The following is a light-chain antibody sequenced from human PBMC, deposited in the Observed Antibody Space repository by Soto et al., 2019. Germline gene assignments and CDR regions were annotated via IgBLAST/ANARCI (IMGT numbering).Light chain of an antibody. CDR2: GAS. Sequence: ETVLTQSPGTLSLSPGERATLSCRASQTIRSNYLAWYRQTPGQAPRLLIYGASNRATGIADRFSGSGSGTDFTLIISRLEPEDFALXXXQQYGSSPWTFGQGTKVEIK. CDR3: QQYGSSPWT. V-gene: IGKV3-20*01. J-gene: IGKJ1*01. CDR1: QTIRSNY.